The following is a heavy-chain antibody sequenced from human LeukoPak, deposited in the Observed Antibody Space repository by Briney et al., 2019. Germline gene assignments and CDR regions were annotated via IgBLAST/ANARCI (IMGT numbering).Heavy chain of an antibody. D-gene: IGHD3-22*01. CDR3: ARRGYYYDSSHYYYFDY. V-gene: IGHV4-59*08. CDR2: IYHSGST. Sequence: PSETLSLTCTVSGVSITSYYWSWIRRPPGKGLEWIGSIYHSGSTNDNPSLKSRVTTSVDTSKNQFSLKLSSVTAADTAVYYCARRGYYYDSSHYYYFDYWGQGTLVTVSS. CDR1: GVSITSYY. J-gene: IGHJ4*02.